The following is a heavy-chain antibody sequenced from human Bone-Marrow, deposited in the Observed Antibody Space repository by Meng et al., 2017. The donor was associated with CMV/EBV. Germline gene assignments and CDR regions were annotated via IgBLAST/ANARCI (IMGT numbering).Heavy chain of an antibody. Sequence: ASVKVSCKASGYTFTSYDINWVRQATGQGLEWMGWMNPNSGNTGYAQKFQGRVTITRNTSISTAYMELSSLRSEDTAVYYCASGGGGILGIVYWGQGTLVTVSS. J-gene: IGHJ4*02. CDR2: MNPNSGNT. CDR1: GYTFTSYD. D-gene: IGHD7-27*01. V-gene: IGHV1-8*03. CDR3: ASGGGGILGIVY.